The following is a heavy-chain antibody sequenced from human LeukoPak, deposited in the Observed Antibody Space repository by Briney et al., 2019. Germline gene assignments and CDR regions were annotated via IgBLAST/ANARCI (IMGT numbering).Heavy chain of an antibody. CDR2: ISYDGSNK. J-gene: IGHJ4*02. CDR3: ACADYYDSSGYYSY. V-gene: IGHV3-30*03. D-gene: IGHD3-22*01. CDR1: GFTFSSYG. Sequence: GGSLRLSCAASGFTFSSYGMHWVRQAPGKGLEWVAVISYDGSNKYYADSVKGRFTISRDNSKNTLYLQMNSLRAEDTAVYYCACADYYDSSGYYSYWGQGTLVTVSS.